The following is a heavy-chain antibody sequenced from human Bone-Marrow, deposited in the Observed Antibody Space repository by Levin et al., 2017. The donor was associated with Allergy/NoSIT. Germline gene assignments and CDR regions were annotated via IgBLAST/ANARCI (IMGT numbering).Heavy chain of an antibody. CDR1: GFTFSEYS. J-gene: IGHJ3*01. D-gene: IGHD3-3*02. CDR3: TREARAGNSGVVIVDAFDV. Sequence: GGSLRLSCSTSGFTFSEYSMSWFRQAPGKGLESVGFIRAKAYGGTAEYAASVKGRFTISRDDSKGTAYLQMNSLETEDTAVYYCTREARAGNSGVVIVDAFDVWGQGTMVTVSS. CDR2: IRAKAYGGTA. V-gene: IGHV3-49*03.